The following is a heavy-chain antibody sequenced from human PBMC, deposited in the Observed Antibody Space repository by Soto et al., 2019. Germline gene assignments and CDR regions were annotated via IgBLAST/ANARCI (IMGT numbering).Heavy chain of an antibody. Sequence: HGESLKISCEASGYSFTSYWIGWVRQMPGKGLEWMGIIYPGDSDTRYSPSFQGQVAMSVDKSISTAYLQWNSLKASDTAMYYCARHGGRLIAPAYWGQGTLVTRLL. CDR3: ARHGGRLIAPAY. J-gene: IGHJ4*02. V-gene: IGHV5-51*01. CDR1: GYSFTSYW. D-gene: IGHD2-2*01. CDR2: IYPGDSDT.